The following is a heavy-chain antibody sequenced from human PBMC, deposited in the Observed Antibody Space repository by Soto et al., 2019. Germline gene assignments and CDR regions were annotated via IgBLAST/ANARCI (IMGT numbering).Heavy chain of an antibody. CDR2: ISSSSSYI. CDR3: ASEIVIVGPGAAFDI. D-gene: IGHD1-26*01. V-gene: IGHV3-21*01. Sequence: SLRLSCAASGFTFSSYSMNWVRQAPGKGLEWVSSISSSSSYIYYADSVKGRFTISRDNAKNSLYLQMNSLRAEDTAVYYCASEIVIVGPGAAFDIWGQGTMVTVSS. CDR1: GFTFSSYS. J-gene: IGHJ3*02.